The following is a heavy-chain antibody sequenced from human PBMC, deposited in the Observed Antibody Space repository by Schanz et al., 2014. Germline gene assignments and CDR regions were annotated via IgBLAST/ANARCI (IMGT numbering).Heavy chain of an antibody. CDR3: TSEAHNHDGLRSYSNV. CDR1: GYTFTNFF. CDR2: INPIGGST. J-gene: IGHJ4*02. Sequence: QVHLVQSGAEVHKPGASLKISCKASGYTFTNFFLHWVRQAPGQGLEWMGIINPIGGSTTYAQKFRGAVPLTTDTSTDTAYLELTSLRSEDTAVYFCTSEAHNHDGLRSYSNVWGQGTLVTVSS. D-gene: IGHD3-10*01. V-gene: IGHV1-46*01.